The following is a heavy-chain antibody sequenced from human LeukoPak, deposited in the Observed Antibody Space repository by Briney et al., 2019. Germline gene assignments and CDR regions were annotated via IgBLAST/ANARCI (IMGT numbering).Heavy chain of an antibody. J-gene: IGHJ3*02. CDR3: ARGRGAFDI. V-gene: IGHV4-39*01. Sequence: SETLSLTCTVSGGSISSSSYYWGWIRQPPGKGLEWIGSIYYSGSTYYNQSPKSRVTISVDTSKNQFSLKLSSVTAADTAVYYCARGRGAFDIWGQGTMVTVSS. D-gene: IGHD1-26*01. CDR2: IYYSGST. CDR1: GGSISSSSYY.